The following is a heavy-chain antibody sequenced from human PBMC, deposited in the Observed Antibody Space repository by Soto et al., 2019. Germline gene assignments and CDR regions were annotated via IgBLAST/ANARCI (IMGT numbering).Heavy chain of an antibody. Sequence: GASVKVSCKASGGTFSSYAISWVRQAPGQGLEWMGGIIPIFGTANYAQKFQGRVTITADDSTSTAYMELSSLRSEDTAVYYCARDQGRAARPGSDAFDIWGQGTMVTVS. D-gene: IGHD6-6*01. J-gene: IGHJ3*02. CDR1: GGTFSSYA. CDR3: ARDQGRAARPGSDAFDI. CDR2: IIPIFGTA. V-gene: IGHV1-69*13.